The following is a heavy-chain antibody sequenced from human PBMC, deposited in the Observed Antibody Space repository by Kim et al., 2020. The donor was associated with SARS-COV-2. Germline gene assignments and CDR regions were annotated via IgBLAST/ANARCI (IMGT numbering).Heavy chain of an antibody. D-gene: IGHD3-10*01. CDR2: ISSSSSYI. V-gene: IGHV3-21*01. J-gene: IGHJ4*02. CDR3: ARDVYGSGSYSDY. Sequence: GGSLRLSCAASGFTFSSYSMNWVRQAPGKGLEWVSSISSSSSYIYYADSVKGRFTISRDNAKNSLYLQMNSLRAEDTAVYYCARDVYGSGSYSDYWGQGTLVTVSS. CDR1: GFTFSSYS.